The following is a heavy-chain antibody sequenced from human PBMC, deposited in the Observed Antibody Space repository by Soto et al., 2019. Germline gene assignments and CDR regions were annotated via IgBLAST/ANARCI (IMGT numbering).Heavy chain of an antibody. Sequence: ASVRVACKASGYTFTSYYIHGVRQAPGQGLEWMGIINPSGGSTSYAQKFQGRVTMTRDTSTSTVYMELSSLRSEDTAVYYCARDNLTTVTNSFDYWGQGTLVTVSS. V-gene: IGHV1-46*01. CDR2: INPSGGST. D-gene: IGHD4-17*01. J-gene: IGHJ4*02. CDR1: GYTFTSYY. CDR3: ARDNLTTVTNSFDY.